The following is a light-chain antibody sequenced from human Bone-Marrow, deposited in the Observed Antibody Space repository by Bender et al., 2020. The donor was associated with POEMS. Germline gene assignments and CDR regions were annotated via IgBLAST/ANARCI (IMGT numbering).Light chain of an antibody. Sequence: QSALTQPASVSGSPGQSITISCTGTSSDVGGYNYVSWYQQHPDKAPKLLIYEVSNRPSGLSNRFSGSKSDNTASLTISGLQAEDEAYYYCSSYAKSTTGVFGGGTLLTVL. V-gene: IGLV2-14*01. CDR2: EVS. CDR1: SSDVGGYNY. J-gene: IGLJ2*01. CDR3: SSYAKSTTGV.